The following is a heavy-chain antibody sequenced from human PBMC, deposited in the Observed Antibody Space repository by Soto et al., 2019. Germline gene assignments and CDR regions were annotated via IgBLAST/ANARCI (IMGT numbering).Heavy chain of an antibody. Sequence: QVQLVESGGGVVQPGRSLRLSCAASGFTFSSYGMHWVRQAPGKGLEWVAVISYDGSNKYYADSVKGRFTISRDNSKNTLYLQMNSLRAEDTAVYYCAKDRWELVSFDYWGQGTLVTVSS. D-gene: IGHD1-26*01. V-gene: IGHV3-30*18. CDR2: ISYDGSNK. CDR3: AKDRWELVSFDY. CDR1: GFTFSSYG. J-gene: IGHJ4*02.